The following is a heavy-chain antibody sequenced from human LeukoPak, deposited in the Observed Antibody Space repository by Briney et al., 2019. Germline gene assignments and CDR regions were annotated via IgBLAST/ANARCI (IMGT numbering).Heavy chain of an antibody. CDR1: GFTFNRYG. V-gene: IGHV3-48*01. D-gene: IGHD5-12*01. CDR3: ARDGLRSFSGLDY. CDR2: ISSSSSTI. Sequence: PGGSLRLSCAASGFTFNRYGMHWVRQAPGKGLEWVSYISSSSSTIYYADSVKGRFTISRDNAKNSLYLQMNSLRAEDTAVYYCARDGLRSFSGLDYWGQGTLVTVSS. J-gene: IGHJ4*02.